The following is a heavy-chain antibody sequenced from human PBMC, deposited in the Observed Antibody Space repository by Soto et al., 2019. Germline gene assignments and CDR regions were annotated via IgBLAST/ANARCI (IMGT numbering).Heavy chain of an antibody. V-gene: IGHV1-18*01. D-gene: IGHD6-19*01. CDR2: ISAYNGNT. CDR1: GYTFTSYG. CDR3: ARDRDSSGWYGSPDY. J-gene: IGHJ4*02. Sequence: EASVKVSCKASGYTFTSYGISWVRQAPGRGLEWMGWISAYNGNTNYAQKLQGRVTMTTDTSTSTAYMELRSLRSDDTAVYYCARDRDSSGWYGSPDYWGQGTLVTVSS.